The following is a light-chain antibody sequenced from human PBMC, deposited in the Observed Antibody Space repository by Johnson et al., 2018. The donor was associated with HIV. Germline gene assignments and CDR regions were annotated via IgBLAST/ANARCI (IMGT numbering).Light chain of an antibody. Sequence: QPVLTQPPSVSAAPGQKVTISCSGSSSNIGNNSVSWYQQLPGTAPKLLIYENNKRPSGIPDRFSGSKSGTSATLGITGLQTGDEADYYCGTWDSSLSVYVFGTGTKVTVL. CDR1: SSNIGNNS. J-gene: IGLJ1*01. CDR2: ENN. V-gene: IGLV1-51*02. CDR3: GTWDSSLSVYV.